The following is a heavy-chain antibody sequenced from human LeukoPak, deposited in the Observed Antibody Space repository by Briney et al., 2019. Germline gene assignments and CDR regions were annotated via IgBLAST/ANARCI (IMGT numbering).Heavy chain of an antibody. J-gene: IGHJ4*02. CDR3: ASEGITMVRGVLDY. V-gene: IGHV4-31*03. CDR1: GGSISSGGYY. CDR2: IYYGGST. Sequence: SQTLSLTCTVSGGSISSGGYYWSWIRQHPGKGLEWIGYIYYGGSTYYNPSLKSRVTISVDTSKNQFSLKLSSVTAADTAVYYCASEGITMVRGVLDYWGQGTLVTVSS. D-gene: IGHD3-10*01.